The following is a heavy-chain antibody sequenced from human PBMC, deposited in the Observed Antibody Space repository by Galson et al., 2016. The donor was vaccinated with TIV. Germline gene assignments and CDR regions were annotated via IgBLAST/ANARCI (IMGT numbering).Heavy chain of an antibody. V-gene: IGHV3-74*01. Sequence: SLRLSCAASGFSFRRCWMHWVRQAPGKGLVWVSHINSDGTNTNFADSVKGRFDISRDNAKNTLDLQMNGLTADDTAVYYCARGPGYCTGGVCYSNWYFDLWGRGTLVTVSS. CDR3: ARGPGYCTGGVCYSNWYFDL. CDR2: INSDGTNT. D-gene: IGHD2-8*02. CDR1: GFSFRRCW. J-gene: IGHJ2*01.